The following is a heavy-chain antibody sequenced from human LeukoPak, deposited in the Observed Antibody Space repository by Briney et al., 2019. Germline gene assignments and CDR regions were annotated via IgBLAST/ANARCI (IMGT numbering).Heavy chain of an antibody. CDR3: AGGDIVTSITPSYNWFDP. J-gene: IGHJ5*02. D-gene: IGHD5-12*01. V-gene: IGHV5-51*01. CDR1: GYIFTSYC. CDR2: IYPGGSDI. Sequence: GESLKISCQGSGYIFTSYCIGWVRQMPGKGLEWMGIIYPGGSDIRYSPSFQGQVTISADKSISTAYLQWGSLKPSDTAMYYCAGGDIVTSITPSYNWFDPWGQGTLVTVSS.